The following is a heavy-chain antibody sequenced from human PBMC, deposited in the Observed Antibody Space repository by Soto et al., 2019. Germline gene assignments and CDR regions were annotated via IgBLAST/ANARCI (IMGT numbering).Heavy chain of an antibody. CDR2: IYYSGST. J-gene: IGHJ4*02. CDR3: ARDHIVYCSGGSCLYV. D-gene: IGHD2-15*01. CDR1: GGSISSGGYY. V-gene: IGHV4-31*03. Sequence: SETLSLTCTVSGGSISSGGYYWSWIRQHPGKGLEWIGYIYYSGSTYYNPSLKSRVTISVDTSKNQFSLKLSSVTAADTAVYYCARDHIVYCSGGSCLYVWGQGTLVTVSS.